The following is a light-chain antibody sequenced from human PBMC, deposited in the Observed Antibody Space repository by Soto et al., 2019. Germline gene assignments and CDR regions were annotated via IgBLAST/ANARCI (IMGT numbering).Light chain of an antibody. Sequence: DIQLTQSPSFLSASVGDRVTITCRASQGISSYLAWYQQEPGKAPKLLVYVASTLQSGVPSRFSGSGSGTEFTLTISSLKPEDIATYYCQQLNSYPYTFGQGTKLEIK. CDR2: VAS. J-gene: IGKJ2*01. CDR3: QQLNSYPYT. CDR1: QGISSY. V-gene: IGKV1-9*01.